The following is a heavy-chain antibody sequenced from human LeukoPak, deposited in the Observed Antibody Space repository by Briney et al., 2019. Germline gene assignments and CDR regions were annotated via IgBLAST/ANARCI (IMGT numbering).Heavy chain of an antibody. CDR2: IIPIFGTA. CDR3: ARGADTISYQSNRFDP. Sequence: SVKVSCKASGGTFSSYAISWVRQAPGQGLEWMGGIIPIFGTANYAQKFQGRVTITADESTSTAYMELSSLRSEDTAVYYCARGADTISYQSNRFDPWGQGTLVTVSS. D-gene: IGHD3-3*01. V-gene: IGHV1-69*01. CDR1: GGTFSSYA. J-gene: IGHJ5*02.